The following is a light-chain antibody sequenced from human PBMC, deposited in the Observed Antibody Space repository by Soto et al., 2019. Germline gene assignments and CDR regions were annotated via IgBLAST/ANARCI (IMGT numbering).Light chain of an antibody. Sequence: DIQMTQSPSTLSASVGDRVTITCRASQSISTWLAWYQQKPGTAPKLLIYDVSTLESGVSSRFSGSGFGKEFTLDISSLQPDDFASYYCQLYNSYSGKFGQGTTVEI. J-gene: IGKJ1*01. CDR3: QLYNSYSGK. V-gene: IGKV1-5*01. CDR1: QSISTW. CDR2: DVS.